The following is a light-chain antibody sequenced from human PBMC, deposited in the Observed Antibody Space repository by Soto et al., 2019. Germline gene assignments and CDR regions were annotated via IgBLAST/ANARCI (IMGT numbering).Light chain of an antibody. CDR2: DSN. CDR1: SSNIGSNY. V-gene: IGLV1-51*01. CDR3: GTWDSSLSAWV. J-gene: IGLJ3*02. Sequence: QSVLTQPPSVSAAPGQKVTISCYGSSSNIGSNYVSWYQQLPGTAPKLLIYDSNKRPSGIPDRFSGSKSGTSATLGITGLQTGDEADYYCGTWDSSLSAWVFGGGTKLTVL.